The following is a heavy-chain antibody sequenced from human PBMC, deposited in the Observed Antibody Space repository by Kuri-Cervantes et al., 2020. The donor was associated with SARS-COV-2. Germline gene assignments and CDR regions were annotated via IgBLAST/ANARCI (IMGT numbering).Heavy chain of an antibody. V-gene: IGHV3-33*01. Sequence: GGSLRLSCAASGFTFSSYGMHWVRQAPSKGLEWVAVIWYDGSNKYYADSVKGRFTISRDNSKNTLYLQMNSLRAEDTAVYYCARDRPEVVPLYYFNSWGQGTLVTVSS. CDR2: IWYDGSNK. D-gene: IGHD3-22*01. CDR1: GFTFSSYG. J-gene: IGHJ4*02. CDR3: ARDRPEVVPLYYFNS.